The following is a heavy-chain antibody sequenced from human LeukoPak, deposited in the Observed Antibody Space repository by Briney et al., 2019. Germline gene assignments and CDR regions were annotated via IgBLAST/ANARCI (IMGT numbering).Heavy chain of an antibody. D-gene: IGHD1-26*01. J-gene: IGHJ4*02. V-gene: IGHV1-2*02. CDR3: ARGRGGATTGIDH. CDR1: GYTFSGYY. CDR2: INSNSGAR. Sequence: GASVKVSCKASGYTFSGYYMHWVRQAPGQGLESMGWINSNSGARNYAPKFQGRVTFSRDNSISTAYMELSSLRSDDTAIYYCARGRGGATTGIDHWGQGTLVTVSS.